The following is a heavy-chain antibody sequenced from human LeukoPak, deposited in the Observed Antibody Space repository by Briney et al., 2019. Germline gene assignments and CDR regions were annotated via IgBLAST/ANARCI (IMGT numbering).Heavy chain of an antibody. Sequence: PSETLSLTCAVYGGSFSGYYWSWIRQPPGKGLEWIGEINHSGSTNYNPSLKSRVTISVDASKNQFSLKLSSVTAADTAVYYCARTLGYSSSSGYFQHWGQGTLVTVSS. J-gene: IGHJ1*01. CDR2: INHSGST. CDR1: GGSFSGYY. D-gene: IGHD6-6*01. V-gene: IGHV4-34*01. CDR3: ARTLGYSSSSGYFQH.